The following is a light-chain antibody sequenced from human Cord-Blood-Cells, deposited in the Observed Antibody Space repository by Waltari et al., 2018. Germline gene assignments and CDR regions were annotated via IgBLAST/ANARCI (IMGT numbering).Light chain of an antibody. CDR1: QSVLYSSNNKNY. CDR2: WAS. CDR3: QQYYSTQLT. J-gene: IGKJ4*01. Sequence: DIVMTQSPDSLAVSLGERVTINCKSSQSVLYSSNNKNYLAWYQQKPGQPPNLLIYWASTRESGVPDRFSGSGSGTDFTLTISSLQAEDVAVYYCQQYYSTQLTFGGGTKVEIK. V-gene: IGKV4-1*01.